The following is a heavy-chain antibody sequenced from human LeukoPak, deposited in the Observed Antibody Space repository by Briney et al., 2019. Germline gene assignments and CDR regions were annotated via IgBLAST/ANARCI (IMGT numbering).Heavy chain of an antibody. CDR3: AKDQGYSYGYVDY. Sequence: GGSLRLSCAASGFTFSSYNMNWVRQAPGKGLEWVSYISSTSRTLYYADSVKGRFTISRDNAKNSPYLQMNSLRAEDTAVYYCAKDQGYSYGYVDYWGQGTLVTVSS. V-gene: IGHV3-48*04. CDR2: ISSTSRTL. CDR1: GFTFSSYN. J-gene: IGHJ4*02. D-gene: IGHD5-18*01.